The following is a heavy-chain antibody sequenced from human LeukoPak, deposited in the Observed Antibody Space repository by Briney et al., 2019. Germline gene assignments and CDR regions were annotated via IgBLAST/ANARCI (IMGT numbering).Heavy chain of an antibody. CDR2: IKQDGSEK. CDR1: GFTFSSYA. CDR3: AKEDYSAMDLDY. J-gene: IGHJ4*02. D-gene: IGHD5-18*01. Sequence: GGSLRLSCAASGFTFSSYAMSWVRQAPGKGLEWVANIKQDGSEKYYVDSVEGRFTISRDNSKNTVYLQMNSLRPEDTAVYYCAKEDYSAMDLDYWGQGTLVTVSS. V-gene: IGHV3-7*01.